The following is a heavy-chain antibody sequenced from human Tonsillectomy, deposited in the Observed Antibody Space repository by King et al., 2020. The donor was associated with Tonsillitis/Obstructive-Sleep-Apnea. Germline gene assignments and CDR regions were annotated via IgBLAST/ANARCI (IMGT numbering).Heavy chain of an antibody. CDR1: GGSISRYY. J-gene: IGHJ4*02. D-gene: IGHD4-17*01. Sequence: QLQESGPGLVKPSETLSLTCTVSGGSISRYYYTWIRQPPGKGLEWSGYFYYGGSTNYNPSLKSRVTLSVDTSKNQFSLKLTSVTAADTAVYYCVTVSPNGDNVDWGQGTLVTVSS. CDR3: VTVSPNGDNVD. CDR2: FYYGGST. V-gene: IGHV4-59*01.